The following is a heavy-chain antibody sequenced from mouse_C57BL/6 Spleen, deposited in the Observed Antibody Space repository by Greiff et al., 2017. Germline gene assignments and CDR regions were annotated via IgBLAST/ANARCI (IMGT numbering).Heavy chain of an antibody. CDR1: GYSFTDYN. CDR3: ARSESRSTCDY. J-gene: IGHJ2*02. CDR2: INPNYGTT. Sequence: EVQLQQSGPELVKPGASVKISCKASGYSFTDYNMNWVKQSHGKSLEWIGVINPNYGTTSYNQKFKGKATLTVDQTSSTDYMRLNSLTSEDSAGENCARSESRSTCDYWGQGTSLTVSS. D-gene: IGHD1-1*01. V-gene: IGHV1-39*01.